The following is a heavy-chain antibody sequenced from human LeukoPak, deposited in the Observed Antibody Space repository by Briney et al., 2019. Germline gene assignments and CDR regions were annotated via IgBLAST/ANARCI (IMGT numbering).Heavy chain of an antibody. CDR3: ARASYGDLEGRFDY. D-gene: IGHD4-17*01. CDR2: ISYDGGST. CDR1: GFTLSSTSYG. Sequence: GGSLRLSCAASGFTLSSTSYGMHWVRQAPGKGLEWVAMISYDGGSTYYADSVKGRFIISRDNAKNSLYLQMNSLRAEDTAVYYCARASYGDLEGRFDYWGQGTLVTVSS. V-gene: IGHV3-30*04. J-gene: IGHJ4*02.